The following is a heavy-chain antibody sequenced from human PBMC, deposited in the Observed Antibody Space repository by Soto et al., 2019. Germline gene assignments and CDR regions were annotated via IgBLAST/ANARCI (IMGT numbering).Heavy chain of an antibody. Sequence: PAETLSLTCIFSGGSISIGVEYWSWIRQHRGKGLEWIGYMYYRGSTYYNPSLKSRVSISVDTTKNQFSLKLTSVTAADTAVYFCARGDVGDYARIMTIDVWGQGTMVTVSS. CDR3: ARGDVGDYARIMTIDV. V-gene: IGHV4-31*03. CDR1: GGSISIGVEY. CDR2: MYYRGST. D-gene: IGHD4-17*01. J-gene: IGHJ3*01.